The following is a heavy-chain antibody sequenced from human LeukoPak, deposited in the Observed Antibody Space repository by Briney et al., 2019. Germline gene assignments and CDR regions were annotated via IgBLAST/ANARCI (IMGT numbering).Heavy chain of an antibody. Sequence: GGSLRLSCVVSGISFSDSYRTWIRQTPGKGLEWLAYISGSGSDICYADSVKGRFTISRDNAKNSVYLQMNSLRAEDTAVYYCARDELELWYMDVWGKGTTVTVSS. CDR2: ISGSGSDI. J-gene: IGHJ6*03. CDR3: ARDELELWYMDV. V-gene: IGHV3-11*04. D-gene: IGHD1-1*01. CDR1: GISFSDSY.